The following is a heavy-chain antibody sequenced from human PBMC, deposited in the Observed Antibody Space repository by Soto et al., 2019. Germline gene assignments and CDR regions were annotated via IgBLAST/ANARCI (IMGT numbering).Heavy chain of an antibody. D-gene: IGHD5-18*01. CDR2: IKSKTDGGTT. CDR1: GFTFSNAW. Sequence: GGSLRLSCAASGFTFSNAWMNWVRQAPGKGLEWVGRIKSKTDGGTTDYAAPVKGRFTISRDDSKNTLYLQMNSLKTEDTAVYYCTTPPGGYSYGYVDYYYGMDVWGQGTTVTVSS. V-gene: IGHV3-15*07. J-gene: IGHJ6*02. CDR3: TTPPGGYSYGYVDYYYGMDV.